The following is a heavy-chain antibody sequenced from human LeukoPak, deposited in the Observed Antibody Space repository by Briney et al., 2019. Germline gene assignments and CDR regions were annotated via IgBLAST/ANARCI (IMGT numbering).Heavy chain of an antibody. D-gene: IGHD4-11*01. CDR3: AKVRSGSSNWALRIFDN. J-gene: IGHJ4*02. CDR2: ISPGGGTT. Sequence: GGSLRLSCAASGFPFGNEAMGWVRQAPERGLEWVSNISPGGGTTYYADSVKGRFTISRDNSRNTLFVQMNSLSAEDTAVYYCAKVRSGSSNWALRIFDNWGQGTLVTVSS. CDR1: GFPFGNEA. V-gene: IGHV3-23*01.